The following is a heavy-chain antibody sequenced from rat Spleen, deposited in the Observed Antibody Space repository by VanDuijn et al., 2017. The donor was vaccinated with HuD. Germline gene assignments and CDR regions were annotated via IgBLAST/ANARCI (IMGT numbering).Heavy chain of an antibody. J-gene: IGHJ2*01. V-gene: IGHV5-25*01. Sequence: EVQLVESGGGLVQPGRSMKLSCAASGFTLSNYDMVWVRQAPTKGLEWVASISYEGSTTYYRDSVKGRFTISRDNAKSTLYLQMDSRRSEDTATYYCTRGYYFDYWGQGVMVTVSS. CDR1: GFTLSNYD. CDR2: ISYEGSTT. CDR3: TRGYYFDY.